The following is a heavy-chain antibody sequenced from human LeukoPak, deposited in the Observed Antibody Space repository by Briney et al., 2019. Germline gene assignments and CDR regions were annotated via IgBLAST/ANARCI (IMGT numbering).Heavy chain of an antibody. D-gene: IGHD3/OR15-3a*01. CDR3: ARSYLADYYFDY. V-gene: IGHV1-2*02. Sequence: ASVKVSCKASGYTFTGYYMHWVRQAPGQGLEWMGWINPNSGGTNYAQKFQGRVTMTRDTSISTAYMELSRLRSDDTAVYYCARSYLADYYFDYWGQGTLVTVSS. J-gene: IGHJ4*02. CDR1: GYTFTGYY. CDR2: INPNSGGT.